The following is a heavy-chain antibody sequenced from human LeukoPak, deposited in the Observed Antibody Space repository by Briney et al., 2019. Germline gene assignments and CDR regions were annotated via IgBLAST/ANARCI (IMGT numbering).Heavy chain of an antibody. CDR2: IYYTGST. J-gene: IGHJ4*02. V-gene: IGHV4-39*07. CDR3: ARGVARSSKFHFSYYFDY. Sequence: SETLSLTCTVSGGSISSSTYYWGWIRQPPGKGLEYIGTIYYTGSTYYSPSLKSRVTISVDTSKNQFSLKLSSVTAADTAVYYCARGVARSSKFHFSYYFDYWGQGTLVTVSS. CDR1: GGSISSSTYY. D-gene: IGHD6-6*01.